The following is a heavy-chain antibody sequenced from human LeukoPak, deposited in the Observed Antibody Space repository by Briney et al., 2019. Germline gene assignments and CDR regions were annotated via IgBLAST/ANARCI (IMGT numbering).Heavy chain of an antibody. J-gene: IGHJ4*02. CDR2: ITGNSDNT. Sequence: AGGSLRLSCAASGFTFSFYAMNWVRQAPGKGLEWVTSITGNSDNTFYANSVKGRFTISRDNSKNTLYLEMNSLRAEDTAMYYCAKDVVGARAADYWGQGTLVTVSS. CDR3: AKDVVGARAADY. CDR1: GFTFSFYA. D-gene: IGHD1-26*01. V-gene: IGHV3-23*01.